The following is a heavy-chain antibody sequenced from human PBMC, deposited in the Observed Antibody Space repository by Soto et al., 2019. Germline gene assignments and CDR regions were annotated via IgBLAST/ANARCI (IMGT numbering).Heavy chain of an antibody. CDR3: ARDSLTVVTSYYYYGMDV. D-gene: IGHD2-15*01. CDR2: IYSGGST. V-gene: IGHV3-66*01. Sequence: GGSLRLSCAASGFTVSSNYMSWVRQVPGKGLEWVSVIYSGGSTYYADSVKGRFTISRDNSKNTLYLQMNSLRAEDTAVYYCARDSLTVVTSYYYYGMDVWGQGTTVTVSS. CDR1: GFTVSSNY. J-gene: IGHJ6*02.